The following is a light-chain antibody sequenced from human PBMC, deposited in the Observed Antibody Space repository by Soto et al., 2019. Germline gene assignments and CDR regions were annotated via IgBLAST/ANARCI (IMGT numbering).Light chain of an antibody. J-gene: IGLJ2*01. Sequence: QSVLTQPASVSGSPGQSITISCTGTSSDVGGYIYVSWYQQHPGKAPKLMIYEVSNRPSGVSSRFSGSKSGNTASLTISGLQAEDECDYYCAAYTSTSSVVFGGGTKLTVL. CDR2: EVS. CDR3: AAYTSTSSVV. V-gene: IGLV2-14*01. CDR1: SSDVGGYIY.